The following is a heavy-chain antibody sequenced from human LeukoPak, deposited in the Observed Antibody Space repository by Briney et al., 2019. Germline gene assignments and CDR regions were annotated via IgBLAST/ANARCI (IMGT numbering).Heavy chain of an antibody. V-gene: IGHV4-61*02. Sequence: NASQTLSLTCTVSGGSISSGSYYWSWIRQPAGKGLEWIGRIYSSGSTNYNPSLKSRVTISLETSKNQFSLKLSSVTAADTAVYYCARGPSSSSLYQDYWGQGTLVTVSS. CDR1: GGSISSGSYY. J-gene: IGHJ4*02. D-gene: IGHD6-6*01. CDR2: IYSSGST. CDR3: ARGPSSSSLYQDY.